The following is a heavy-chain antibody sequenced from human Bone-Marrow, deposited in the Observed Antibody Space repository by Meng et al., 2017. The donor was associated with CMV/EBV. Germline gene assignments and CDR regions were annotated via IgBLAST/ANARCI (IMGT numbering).Heavy chain of an antibody. CDR1: GFTFSSYE. D-gene: IGHD2-2*01. CDR2: ISSSGSTI. Sequence: GESLKISCAASGFTFSSYEMNWVRQAPGKGLEWVSYISSSGSTIYYADSVKGRFTISRDNAKNSLYLQMNSLRAEDTAGYYGASGTLTQYPPGIWGQGTMATVSS. J-gene: IGHJ3*02. CDR3: ASGTLTQYPPGI. V-gene: IGHV3-48*03.